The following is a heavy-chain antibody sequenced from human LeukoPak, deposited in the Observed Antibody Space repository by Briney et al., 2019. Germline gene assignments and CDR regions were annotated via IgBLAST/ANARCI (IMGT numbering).Heavy chain of an antibody. CDR1: GDSVSNSKSA. J-gene: IGHJ4*02. CDR2: TYYRSKWYN. Sequence: SQTLSLTCAISGDSVSNSKSAWNWIRQSPSRGLEWLGRTYYRSKWYNDYAVSVKSRITINPDTSKNEFSLQLNSVTPEDTAVYYCAKGGRLGEFYWGQGTLVTVSS. CDR3: AKGGRLGEFY. D-gene: IGHD3-16*01. V-gene: IGHV6-1*01.